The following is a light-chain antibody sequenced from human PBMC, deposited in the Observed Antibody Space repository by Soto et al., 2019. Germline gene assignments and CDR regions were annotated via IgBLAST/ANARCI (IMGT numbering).Light chain of an antibody. V-gene: IGKV3-15*01. CDR3: QQYNNWPPEYT. CDR1: QSVSSN. CDR2: GAS. Sequence: EIVMTQSPATLSVSPGERATLSCRASQSVSSNLAWYQQKPGQAPRLLIYGASTRATGIPARFSGSGSGTEFTLTISSXQSXXXXVXYCQQYNNWPPEYTFGQGTKLEIK. J-gene: IGKJ2*01.